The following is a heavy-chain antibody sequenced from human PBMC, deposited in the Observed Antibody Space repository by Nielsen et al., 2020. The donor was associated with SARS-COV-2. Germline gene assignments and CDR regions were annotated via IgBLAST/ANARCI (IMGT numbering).Heavy chain of an antibody. V-gene: IGHV1-69*13. CDR2: IIPIFGTA. CDR3: ARGGGNHYYYYYMDV. CDR1: GGTFSSYA. D-gene: IGHD2-15*01. J-gene: IGHJ6*03. Sequence: SVKVSCKASGGTFSSYAISWVRQAPGQGLEWMGGIIPIFGTANYAQKFQGRVTITADESTSTAYMELSSLRSEDTAVYYCARGGGNHYYYYYMDVWGKGTTVTVSS.